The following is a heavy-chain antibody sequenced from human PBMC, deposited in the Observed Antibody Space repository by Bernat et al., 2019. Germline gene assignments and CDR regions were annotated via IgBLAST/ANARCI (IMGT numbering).Heavy chain of an antibody. J-gene: IGHJ6*02. CDR2: IKQDGSEK. CDR3: ARDPGITGTIYYYGMDV. CDR1: GFTFSNYW. V-gene: IGHV3-7*01. Sequence: EVQLVESGGGLVQPGGSLRLSCAASGFTFSNYWMTWVRQAPGKGLEWVANIKQDGSEKYYVDSVMGRFTLSRDNAWNSLYLQMNSLRAEDTALYYCARDPGITGTIYYYGMDVWGRGTTVTVSS. D-gene: IGHD1-20*01.